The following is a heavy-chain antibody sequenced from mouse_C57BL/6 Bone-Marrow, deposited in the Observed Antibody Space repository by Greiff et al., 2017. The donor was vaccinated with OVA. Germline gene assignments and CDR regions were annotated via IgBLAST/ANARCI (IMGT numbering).Heavy chain of an antibody. Sequence: VQLQQSGPVLVKPGASVKMSCKASGYTFTDYYMNWVKQSHGKSLEWIGVINPYNGGTSYNQKFKGKATLTVDKSSSTAYMELNSLPSVDSAVYYCANFLLSLSCPSYYAMDYWGQGTSVTVSS. CDR2: INPYNGGT. J-gene: IGHJ4*01. V-gene: IGHV1-19*01. CDR1: GYTFTDYY. CDR3: ANFLLSLSCPSYYAMDY. D-gene: IGHD2-1*01.